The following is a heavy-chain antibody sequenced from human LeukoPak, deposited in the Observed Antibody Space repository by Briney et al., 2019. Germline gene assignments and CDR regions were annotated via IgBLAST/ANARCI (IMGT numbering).Heavy chain of an antibody. Sequence: SGPTLVNPPQTLTLTCTFSGFSLSTSGVGVGWIRQSPGKALEWLALIYWNDDKRCSPSLKNRLSITKDTSKNQVVLTMTNMDPVDTATFYCAHRGITAATYYFDYWGQGTQVTVSS. CDR3: AHRGITAATYYFDY. J-gene: IGHJ4*02. D-gene: IGHD6-13*01. CDR2: IYWNDDK. CDR1: GFSLSTSGVG. V-gene: IGHV2-5*01.